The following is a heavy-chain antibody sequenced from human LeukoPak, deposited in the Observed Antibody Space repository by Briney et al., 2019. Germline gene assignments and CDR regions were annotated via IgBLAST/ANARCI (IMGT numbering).Heavy chain of an antibody. V-gene: IGHV4-4*07. Sequence: KPSEPLSLTCTVSGGAISGYYWSWIRQPAGKGLEWLGRVYSSGSTKYNPSLESRVTMSVDTSKNQFSLKLNFVTAADTAVYYCARVGSGYDFFDYWGQGTLVTVSS. CDR2: VYSSGST. J-gene: IGHJ4*02. D-gene: IGHD3/OR15-3a*01. CDR3: ARVGSGYDFFDY. CDR1: GGAISGYY.